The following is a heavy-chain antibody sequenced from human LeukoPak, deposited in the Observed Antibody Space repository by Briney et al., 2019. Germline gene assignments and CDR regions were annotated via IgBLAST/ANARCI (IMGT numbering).Heavy chain of an antibody. J-gene: IGHJ4*02. CDR2: IIPIFGTA. CDR1: GGTFSSYA. CDR3: ARDPLPSSGYYSLDY. Sequence: SVTVSFTASGGTFSSYAISWVRQAPGQGLEWMGGIIPIFGTANYAQKFQGRVTITADESTSTAYMELSSLRSKDTAVYYCARDPLPSSGYYSLDYWGQGTLVTVSS. D-gene: IGHD3-22*01. V-gene: IGHV1-69*13.